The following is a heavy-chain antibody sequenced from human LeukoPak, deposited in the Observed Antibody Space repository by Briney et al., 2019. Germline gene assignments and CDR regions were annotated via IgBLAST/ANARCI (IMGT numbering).Heavy chain of an antibody. CDR2: ISSSGSTI. Sequence: GGSLRPSCAASGFTFSSYEMNWVRQAPGKGLEWVSYISSSGSTIYYADSVKGRFTISRDNAKNSLYLQMNSLRAEDTAVYYCSRERVAVAGTVAPYYYYGMDVWGQGTTVTVSS. CDR1: GFTFSSYE. J-gene: IGHJ6*02. D-gene: IGHD6-19*01. CDR3: SRERVAVAGTVAPYYYYGMDV. V-gene: IGHV3-48*03.